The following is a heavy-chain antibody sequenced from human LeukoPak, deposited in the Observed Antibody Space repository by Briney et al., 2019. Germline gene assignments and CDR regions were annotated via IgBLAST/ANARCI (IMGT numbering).Heavy chain of an antibody. CDR3: ARSNYSTSWYVDY. CDR2: LYYSGSP. J-gene: IGHJ4*02. CDR1: GGSISSYS. D-gene: IGHD6-13*01. Sequence: SETLSLTCTVSGGSISSYSWTWIRQPPEKGLEWIGCLYYSGSPIYNPSLKSRVTISLDTSKSQFSLKLSSVTAADTAVYHCARSNYSTSWYVDYWGQGTLVTVSS. V-gene: IGHV4-59*01.